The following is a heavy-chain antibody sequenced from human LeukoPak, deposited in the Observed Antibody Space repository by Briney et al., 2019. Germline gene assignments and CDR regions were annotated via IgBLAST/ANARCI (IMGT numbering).Heavy chain of an antibody. D-gene: IGHD3-10*01. CDR2: ISSSSSSII. Sequence: GSLRLSCAASGFTFSSYSMNWVRQAPGKELEWVSDISSSSSSIISYADSVKGRFTISRDNAKNSLYLQMNSMRDEDTAVYYCARGPYGSGSHYYNYWGQGTLVTVSS. CDR3: ARGPYGSGSHYYNY. J-gene: IGHJ4*02. V-gene: IGHV3-48*02. CDR1: GFTFSSYS.